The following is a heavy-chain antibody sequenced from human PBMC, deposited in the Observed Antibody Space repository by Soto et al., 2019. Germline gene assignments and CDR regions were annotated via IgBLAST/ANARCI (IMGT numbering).Heavy chain of an antibody. D-gene: IGHD3-3*01. Sequence: PSETLSLTCTVSGDSISNYYWNWIRQPPGKGLEWIGRIYNTRSPNYNPSLKSRVTISVDTSKNQFSLKLNPSSVTAADTAVYYCARSPRYDVFTRFDTWGQGTLVTVSS. V-gene: IGHV4-4*07. CDR3: ARSPRYDVFTRFDT. CDR1: GDSISNYY. J-gene: IGHJ5*02. CDR2: IYNTRSP.